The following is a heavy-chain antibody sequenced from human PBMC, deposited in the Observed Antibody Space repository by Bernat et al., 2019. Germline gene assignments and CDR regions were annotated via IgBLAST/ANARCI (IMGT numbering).Heavy chain of an antibody. J-gene: IGHJ3*01. CDR2: ISYDGSNK. D-gene: IGHD2-21*01. CDR1: GFTFSSYG. Sequence: QVQLVESGGGVVQPGRSLRLSCAASGFTFSSYGMHWVRQAPGKGLEWVAVISYDGSNKYYADSVKGRFTISRDNSKNTLYLQMNSLRAEDTAVYYCARALWSLGEWGQGTMVTVSS. CDR3: ARALWSLGE. V-gene: IGHV3-30*03.